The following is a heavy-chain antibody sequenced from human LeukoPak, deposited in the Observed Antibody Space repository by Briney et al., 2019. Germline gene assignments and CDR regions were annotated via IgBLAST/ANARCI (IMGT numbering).Heavy chain of an antibody. D-gene: IGHD3-10*01. CDR3: ARDGMVRGVIDYYGMDV. J-gene: IGHJ6*02. Sequence: SVKVSCKASGGTFTNYAITWGPQTPGQGRECRGRIIPILGVASHAEKLQDRVTLTADKSTSKGYMEVSSLRSEDTAVYYCARDGMVRGVIDYYGMDVWGQGTTVTVSS. CDR2: IIPILGVA. CDR1: GGTFTNYA. V-gene: IGHV1-69*04.